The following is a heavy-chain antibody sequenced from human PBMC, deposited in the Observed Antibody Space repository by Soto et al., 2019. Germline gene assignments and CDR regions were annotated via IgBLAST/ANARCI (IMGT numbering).Heavy chain of an antibody. V-gene: IGHV3-9*01. D-gene: IGHD3-16*01. J-gene: IGHJ4*02. CDR2: ISWNSGSI. CDR3: AKGYDYVWGSSIAY. CDR1: GFTFDDYA. Sequence: EVQLVESGGGLVQPGRSLRLSCAASGFTFDDYAMHWVRQAPGKGLEWVSGISWNSGSIGYAASVKGRFTISRDNAMNSLYLQMNSLRAEDTALYYCAKGYDYVWGSSIAYWGQGTLVTVSS.